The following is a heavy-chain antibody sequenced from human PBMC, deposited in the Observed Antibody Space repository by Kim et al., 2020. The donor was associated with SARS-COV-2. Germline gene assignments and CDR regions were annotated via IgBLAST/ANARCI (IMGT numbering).Heavy chain of an antibody. J-gene: IGHJ6*02. CDR3: ARVKRSYYDILTGYSLDV. V-gene: IGHV4-59*13. CDR1: GGFISSYY. D-gene: IGHD3-9*01. Sequence: SETLSLTCTVSGGFISSYYWSWIRQPPGKGLEWIGYIYYSGSTNYNPSLKSRVTISVDTSKNQFSLKLSSVTAADTAVYYCARVKRSYYDILTGYSLDVWGQGTTVTVSS. CDR2: IYYSGST.